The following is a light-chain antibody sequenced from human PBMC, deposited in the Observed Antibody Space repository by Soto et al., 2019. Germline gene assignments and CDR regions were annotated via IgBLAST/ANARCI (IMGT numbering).Light chain of an antibody. CDR1: HSISSW. V-gene: IGKV1-5*03. CDR2: RAS. J-gene: IGKJ2*01. Sequence: DIQMTQSPSTLSASVGDRVTFTCGASHSISSWLAWYQQKPGKAPNLLIYRASSLERGAPSRFSGSASGTEFPLTISSLQPDDFATYYCQQYNSYPYTFGQGTKLEIK. CDR3: QQYNSYPYT.